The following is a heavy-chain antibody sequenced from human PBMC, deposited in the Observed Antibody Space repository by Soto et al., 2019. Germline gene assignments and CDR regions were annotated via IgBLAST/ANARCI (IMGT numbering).Heavy chain of an antibody. Sequence: EVQLVESGGGLVKPGGSLRLSCAASGFTFSNAWMSWVRQAPGKGLEWVGRIKSKTDGGTTDYAAPVKGRCTISRDDSKNTLYLQMNSLKTEDTAVYYCTTDQSLYGSGSQGMDVWGQGTTVTVSS. V-gene: IGHV3-15*01. CDR3: TTDQSLYGSGSQGMDV. CDR2: IKSKTDGGTT. J-gene: IGHJ6*02. D-gene: IGHD3-16*02. CDR1: GFTFSNAW.